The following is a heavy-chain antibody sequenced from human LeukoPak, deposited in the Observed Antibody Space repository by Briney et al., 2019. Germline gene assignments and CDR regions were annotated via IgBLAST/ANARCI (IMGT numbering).Heavy chain of an antibody. J-gene: IGHJ5*02. CDR3: ARASSGWYDWFDP. V-gene: IGHV4-59*01. D-gene: IGHD6-19*01. CDR2: IYYSGST. Sequence: PSETLSLTCTVSGGSISSYYWSWIRQSPGKGLEWIGYIYYSGSTNFNPSLKSRVTISVDTSKNQFSLKLSSVTAADTAVYYCARASSGWYDWFDPWGQGTLVTVSS. CDR1: GGSISSYY.